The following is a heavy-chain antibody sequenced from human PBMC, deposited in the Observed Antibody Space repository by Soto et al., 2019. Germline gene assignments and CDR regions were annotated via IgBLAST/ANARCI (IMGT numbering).Heavy chain of an antibody. CDR3: ARSIAVAGHFDY. D-gene: IGHD6-19*01. Sequence: QVQLVESGGGLVKPGGSLRLSCAASGFTFSDYYMSWIRQAPGKGLEWVSYISSSSSYTNYADSVKGRFTISRDNAKNTLYLQMNSLRAEDTAVYYCARSIAVAGHFDYWGQGTLVTVSS. V-gene: IGHV3-11*06. CDR2: ISSSSSYT. CDR1: GFTFSDYY. J-gene: IGHJ4*02.